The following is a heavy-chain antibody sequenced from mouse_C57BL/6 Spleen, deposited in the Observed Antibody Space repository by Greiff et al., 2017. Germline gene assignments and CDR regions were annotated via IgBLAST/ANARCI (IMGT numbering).Heavy chain of an antibody. CDR1: GYTFTSYW. J-gene: IGHJ4*01. V-gene: IGHV1-64*01. D-gene: IGHD2-4*01. Sequence: VQLQQPGAELVKPGASVKLSCKASGYTFTSYWMHWVKQRPGQGLEWIGMIHPNSGSTNYNEKLKSKATLTVDKSSSTAYMQLSSLTSEDSAVDYCARAGYYYYGGGMDYWGQGTSVTVSS. CDR2: IHPNSGST. CDR3: ARAGYYYYGGGMDY.